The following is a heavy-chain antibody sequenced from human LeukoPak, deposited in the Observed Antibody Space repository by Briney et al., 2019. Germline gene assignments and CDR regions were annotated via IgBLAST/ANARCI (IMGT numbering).Heavy chain of an antibody. CDR1: GGSFSGYY. D-gene: IGHD4-11*01. J-gene: IGHJ4*02. Sequence: SETLSLTCAVYGGSFSGYYWSWIRQPPGKGLEWIGEINHSGSTNYNPSLKSRVTISVDTSKNQFSLKLSSVTAADTAVYYCARSLDYTYYFDYWGQGTLVTVSS. V-gene: IGHV4-34*01. CDR2: INHSGST. CDR3: ARSLDYTYYFDY.